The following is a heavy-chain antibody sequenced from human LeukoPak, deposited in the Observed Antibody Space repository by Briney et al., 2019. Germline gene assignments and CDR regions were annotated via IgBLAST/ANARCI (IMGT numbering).Heavy chain of an antibody. CDR3: GRRGFGAAHNYFDY. CDR2: IYYSGST. D-gene: IGHD2-15*01. V-gene: IGHV4-39*01. Sequence: SETLSLTCTVSGGAISSSSHFWGWIRQPPGKGLEWNGSIYYSGSTYYNPYLKSRVTISVATSKNLFSLKLTSVTAADTAVYYCGRRGFGAAHNYFDYWGQGTLVTVSS. CDR1: GGAISSSSHF. J-gene: IGHJ4*02.